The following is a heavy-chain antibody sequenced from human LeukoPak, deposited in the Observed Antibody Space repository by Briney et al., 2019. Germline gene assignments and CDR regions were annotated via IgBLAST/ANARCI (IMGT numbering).Heavy chain of an antibody. CDR3: AGVRGGGSTLAP. CDR1: GYTFTGYY. Sequence: GASVQVSCKASGYTFTGYYMHWVRQAPGQGLEWMGWINPNSGGTNYAQKFQGRVTMTRDTSISTAYMELSRLRSDDTAVDYFAGVRGGGSTLAPWGQGTLVTVSS. J-gene: IGHJ4*02. CDR2: INPNSGGT. V-gene: IGHV1-2*02. D-gene: IGHD6-13*01.